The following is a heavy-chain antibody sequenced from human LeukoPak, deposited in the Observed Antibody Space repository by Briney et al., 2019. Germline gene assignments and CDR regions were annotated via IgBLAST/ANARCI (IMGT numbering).Heavy chain of an antibody. CDR1: GGSISSYY. J-gene: IGHJ4*02. CDR3: ARHGPYYYDSSGSV. V-gene: IGHV4-59*08. Sequence: SETLSLTRTVSGGSISSYYWSWIRQPPGKGLEWIGYIYYSGSTNYNPSLKSRVTISVDTPKSQFSLKLSSVTAADTAVCYCARHGPYYYDSSGSVWGQGTLVTVSS. CDR2: IYYSGST. D-gene: IGHD3-22*01.